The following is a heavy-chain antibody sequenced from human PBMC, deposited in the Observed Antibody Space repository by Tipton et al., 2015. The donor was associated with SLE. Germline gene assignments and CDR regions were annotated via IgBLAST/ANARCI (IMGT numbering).Heavy chain of an antibody. CDR2: IYYSGST. CDR3: ARHEQQLVRGAFDY. V-gene: IGHV4-39*07. D-gene: IGHD6-13*01. CDR1: GGSISSSSYY. J-gene: IGHJ4*02. Sequence: TLSLVCTVSGGSISSSSYYWGWIRQPPGKGLEWIGSIYYSGSTYYNPSLKSRVTISVDTSKNQFSLKLSSVTAADTAVYYCARHEQQLVRGAFDYWGQGTLVTVSS.